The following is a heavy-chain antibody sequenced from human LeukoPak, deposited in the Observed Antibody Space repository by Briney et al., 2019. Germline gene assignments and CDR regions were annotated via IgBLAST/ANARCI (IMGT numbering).Heavy chain of an antibody. CDR2: IIPIFGTA. D-gene: IGHD1-26*01. CDR3: ASGGTTRFDY. J-gene: IGHJ4*02. CDR1: GGTFSSYA. V-gene: IGHV1-69*05. Sequence: GASVKVSCKASGGTFSSYAISWVRQAPGQGLEWMGGIIPIFGTANYAQKFQGRVTITTDESTSTAYMEQSSLRSEDTAVYYCASGGTTRFDYWGQGTLVTVSS.